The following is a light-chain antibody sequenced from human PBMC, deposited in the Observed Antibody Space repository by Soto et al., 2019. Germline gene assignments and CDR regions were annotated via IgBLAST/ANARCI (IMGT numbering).Light chain of an antibody. CDR3: QQYNNWPPGAT. V-gene: IGKV3-15*01. CDR2: YAS. J-gene: IGKJ3*01. Sequence: DIVMTQSPPTLSVSPGESFTVSCLSSLTVSNNLAWYQQKPGQAPRLLISYASTRATGIPARFSGTGSGKEFTLTISNLQSEDFAVYYCQQYNNWPPGATFGPGTKVDIK. CDR1: LTVSNN.